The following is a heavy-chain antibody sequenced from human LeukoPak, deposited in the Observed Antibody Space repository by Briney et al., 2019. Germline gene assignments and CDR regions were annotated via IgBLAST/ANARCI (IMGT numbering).Heavy chain of an antibody. CDR1: GVSISSYY. V-gene: IGHV4-59*08. D-gene: IGHD5-12*01. Sequence: SETLSLTCTVSGVSISSYYWSWIRQSPGKGLEWFGYISYSGTTNYNPSLKSRVTISVDTSKNQFSLKLSSATAADTAVYYCASLWGSGSGPPNYYFDHWGQGTPVTVSS. CDR2: ISYSGTT. J-gene: IGHJ4*02. CDR3: ASLWGSGSGPPNYYFDH.